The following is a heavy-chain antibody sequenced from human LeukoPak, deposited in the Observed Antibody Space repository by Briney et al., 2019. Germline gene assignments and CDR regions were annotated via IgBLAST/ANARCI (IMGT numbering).Heavy chain of an antibody. J-gene: IGHJ4*02. CDR2: ISGSDDST. CDR1: GFTFSAYA. CDR3: AKDHGQLVGFDY. D-gene: IGHD6-6*01. Sequence: GGSLRLSCAASGFTFSAYAMSWVRQAPGKGLEWVSAISGSDDSTYYADSVKGRFTISRDNSKNTLYLQMNSLRAEDTAVYYCAKDHGQLVGFDYWGQGTLVTVSS. V-gene: IGHV3-23*01.